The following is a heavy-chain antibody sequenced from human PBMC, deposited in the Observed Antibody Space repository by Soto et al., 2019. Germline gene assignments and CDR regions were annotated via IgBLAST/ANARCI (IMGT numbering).Heavy chain of an antibody. V-gene: IGHV4-34*01. J-gene: IGHJ6*02. CDR2: INHSGST. CDR3: ARGIDSYYYGMDV. CDR1: GDSIGNSH. Sequence: SETLSLTCTVSGDSIGNSHWSWIRQPPGKGLEWIGGINHSGSTNYNPSLKSRVTISVDTSKNQFSLKLSSVTAADTAVYYCARGIDSYYYGMDVWGQGTTVTVSS.